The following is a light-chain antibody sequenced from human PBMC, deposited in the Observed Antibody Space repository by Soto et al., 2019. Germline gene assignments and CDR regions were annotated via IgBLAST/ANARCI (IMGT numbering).Light chain of an antibody. CDR1: SSNIGSNT. Sequence: QSALTQPPSASGTPGQRVTISCSGSSSNIGSNTVNWYQQLPGTAPKPPIYSNNQRPSGVPDRFSGSKSGTSASLAISGLQSEDEADYYCAAWDDSLNGFYVFGTGTKVTVL. CDR3: AAWDDSLNGFYV. V-gene: IGLV1-44*01. CDR2: SNN. J-gene: IGLJ1*01.